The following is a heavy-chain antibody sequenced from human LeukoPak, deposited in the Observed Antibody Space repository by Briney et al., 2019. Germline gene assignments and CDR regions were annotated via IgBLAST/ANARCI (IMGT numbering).Heavy chain of an antibody. CDR3: AKDMSPEDYYGSGTPFDY. CDR2: ISWNSGSI. Sequence: GRSLRLSCAASGFTFDDYAMHWVRQAPGKGLEWVSGISWNSGSIGYADSVKGRFTISRDNAKNSLYLQMDSLRAEDTALYYCAKDMSPEDYYGSGTPFDYWGQGTLVTVSS. J-gene: IGHJ4*02. D-gene: IGHD3-10*01. V-gene: IGHV3-9*01. CDR1: GFTFDDYA.